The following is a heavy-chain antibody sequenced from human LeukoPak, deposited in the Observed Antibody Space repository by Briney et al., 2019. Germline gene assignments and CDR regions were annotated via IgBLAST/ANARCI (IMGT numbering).Heavy chain of an antibody. V-gene: IGHV3-7*04. Sequence: GGSLRLSCAASGFTFEIYWMSWVRQAPGKGLEWVANIRKDGSEKNYVDSVKGRFTISRDNAKNSLYLQMNSLRADDTALYYCARHWEGVESDAFDIWGQGTLVTVSS. J-gene: IGHJ4*02. CDR3: ARHWEGVESDAFDI. CDR2: IRKDGSEK. CDR1: GFTFEIYW. D-gene: IGHD1-26*01.